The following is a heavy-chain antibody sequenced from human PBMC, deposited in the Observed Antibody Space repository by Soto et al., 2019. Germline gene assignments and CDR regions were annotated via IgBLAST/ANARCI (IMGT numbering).Heavy chain of an antibody. V-gene: IGHV4-59*08. CDR2: INYSGST. CDR1: GDSFSSYY. CDR3: AGLYRDYMDA. Sequence: SETLSLTCTVSGDSFSSYYWSWIRQSPGKGLEWIAYINYSGSTNYNPSLKSRVTISVDTSKNQFSLRLNSVTAADTAVYYCAGLYRDYMDAWGKGTTVTVSS. J-gene: IGHJ6*03.